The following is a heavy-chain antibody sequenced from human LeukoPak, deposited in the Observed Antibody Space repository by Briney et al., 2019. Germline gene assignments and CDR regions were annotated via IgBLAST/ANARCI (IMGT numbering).Heavy chain of an antibody. Sequence: ASVKASCKASGYTFTSYYMHWVRQAPGQGLEWMGIINPSGGSTSYAQKFQGRVTMTRDMSTSTVYMELSSLRSEDTAVYYCARDLYDILTGYYLVAFYWGQGTLVTVSS. CDR3: ARDLYDILTGYYLVAFY. J-gene: IGHJ4*02. V-gene: IGHV1-46*01. D-gene: IGHD3-9*01. CDR1: GYTFTSYY. CDR2: INPSGGST.